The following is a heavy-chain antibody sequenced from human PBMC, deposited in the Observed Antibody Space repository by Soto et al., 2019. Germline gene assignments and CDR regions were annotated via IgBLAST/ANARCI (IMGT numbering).Heavy chain of an antibody. V-gene: IGHV6-1*01. CDR1: GDSVSGNSAA. Sequence: SQTLSLTCAISGDSVSGNSAAWNWIRQSPSRGLEWLGRTYYRSKWYNDYAVSVKSRITVTPDTSKNQFSLHLNSVTPEDTAVSYCAREFPYYETSDSYLDYWQQGALVTVAS. J-gene: IGHJ4*02. CDR2: TYYRSKWYN. CDR3: AREFPYYETSDSYLDY. D-gene: IGHD3-3*01.